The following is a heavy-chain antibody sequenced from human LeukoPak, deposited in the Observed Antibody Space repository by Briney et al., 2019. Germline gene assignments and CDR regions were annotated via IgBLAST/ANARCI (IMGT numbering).Heavy chain of an antibody. D-gene: IGHD6-6*01. CDR3: ARAGIAARPRYYGMDV. CDR2: ISSSSSYI. J-gene: IGHJ6*02. Sequence: GWPLRLSCAASGFTFSSYSMNWVRQAPGKGLAWVSSISSSSSYIYYADSVKGRFTISRDNAKNSLYLQMNSLRAEDTAVYYCARAGIAARPRYYGMDVWGQGTTVTVSS. CDR1: GFTFSSYS. V-gene: IGHV3-21*01.